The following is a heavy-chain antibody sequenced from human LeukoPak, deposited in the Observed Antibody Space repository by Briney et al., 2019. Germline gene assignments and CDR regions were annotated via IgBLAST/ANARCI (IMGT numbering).Heavy chain of an antibody. D-gene: IGHD3-22*01. CDR2: IYPSGST. CDR3: AKYYYDSSGYYYAYFKH. V-gene: IGHV4-4*07. CDR1: GGSISSYY. Sequence: PSETLSLTCTVSGGSISSYYWSWIRQPAGKGLEWIGRIYPSGSTNYNPSLKSRVTMSVDTSKNQFSLRLSSVTAADTAVYYCAKYYYDSSGYYYAYFKHWGQGTLVSVSS. J-gene: IGHJ1*01.